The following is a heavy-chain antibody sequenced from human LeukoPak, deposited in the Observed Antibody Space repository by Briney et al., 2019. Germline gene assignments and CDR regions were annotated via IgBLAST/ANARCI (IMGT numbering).Heavy chain of an antibody. CDR1: GGSFSGYY. D-gene: IGHD2-2*01. J-gene: IGHJ6*02. CDR3: ARERNIVVVPAAGYGMDV. V-gene: IGHV4-34*01. CDR2: INHSGST. Sequence: PSETLSLTCAVYGGSFSGYYWSWIRQPPGKGLEWIGEINHSGSTNYNPSLKSRVTISVDTSKNHFSLKLSSVTAADTAVYYCARERNIVVVPAAGYGMDVWGQGTTVTVSS.